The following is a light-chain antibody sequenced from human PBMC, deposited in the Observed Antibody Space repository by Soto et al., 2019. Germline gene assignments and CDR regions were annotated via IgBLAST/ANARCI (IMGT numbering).Light chain of an antibody. Sequence: QSALTQPRSVSGSPGQSVTISCTGTISDVGDYDYVSWYQQHPGKAPKLIIYEVSNRPSGVSNRFSGSKSGNTASLTISGLQAEDEADYYCISYTSSSTRVFGGGTKLTVL. J-gene: IGLJ2*01. CDR2: EVS. CDR1: ISDVGDYDY. CDR3: ISYTSSSTRV. V-gene: IGLV2-14*01.